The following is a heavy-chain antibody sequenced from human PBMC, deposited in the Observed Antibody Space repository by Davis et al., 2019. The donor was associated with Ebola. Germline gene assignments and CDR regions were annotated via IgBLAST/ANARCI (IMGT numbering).Heavy chain of an antibody. J-gene: IGHJ4*02. CDR2: IYPDDSDT. Sequence: KVSCKPYGYTFTNYWIGWVRQMPGKGLEWMGIIYPDDSDTRYSPSFQGQVTISADKSISTAYLQWSSLKASDTAMYYCARPGGTTPLWGQGTLVTVSS. V-gene: IGHV5-51*01. CDR3: ARPGGTTPL. CDR1: GYTFTNYW. D-gene: IGHD1-7*01.